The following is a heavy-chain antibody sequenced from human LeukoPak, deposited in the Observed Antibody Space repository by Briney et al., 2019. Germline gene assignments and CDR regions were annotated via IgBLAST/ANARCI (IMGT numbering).Heavy chain of an antibody. D-gene: IGHD1-20*01. Sequence: GGSLRLSCAVSGFTFSSSWMHWVRQAPGKGLEWVSSIGGSGGTTYYADSVKGRFTISRDNSKNTLYLQMNSLRAEDTAVYYCARQITGTTRWFDPWGQGTLVTVSS. CDR2: IGGSGGTT. CDR3: ARQITGTTRWFDP. J-gene: IGHJ5*02. CDR1: GFTFSSSW. V-gene: IGHV3-23*01.